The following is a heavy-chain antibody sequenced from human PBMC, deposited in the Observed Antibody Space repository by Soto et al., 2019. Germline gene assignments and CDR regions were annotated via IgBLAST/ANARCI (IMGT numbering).Heavy chain of an antibody. CDR1: GITFRNFW. Sequence: PXGSLRLSCAVSGITFRNFWMSWVRQAPGKGLEWVANINQDGSDKYYVDSVEGRFTVSRDNADNSLYLQMNRMRAADTAVYYCAMLSLANLDSDYWGQGTWVTVSS. J-gene: IGHJ4*02. CDR3: AMLSLANLDSDY. CDR2: INQDGSDK. V-gene: IGHV3-7*01.